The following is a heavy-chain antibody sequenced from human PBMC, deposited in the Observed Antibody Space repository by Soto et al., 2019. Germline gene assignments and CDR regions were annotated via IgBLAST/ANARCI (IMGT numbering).Heavy chain of an antibody. V-gene: IGHV1-2*04. CDR3: ARSIVVVGYYYYGMDV. CDR1: GYPFTGYY. D-gene: IGHD2-2*01. Sequence: DSVKVCFKASGYPFTGYYMHLVRQAPGQGLEWMGWINPNSGGTNYAQKFQGWVTMTRDTSISTAYMELSRLRSDDTAVYYCARSIVVVGYYYYGMDVWGQGTTVTVSS. J-gene: IGHJ6*01. CDR2: INPNSGGT.